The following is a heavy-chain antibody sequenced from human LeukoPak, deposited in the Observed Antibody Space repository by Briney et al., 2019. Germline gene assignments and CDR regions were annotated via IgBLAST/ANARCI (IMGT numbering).Heavy chain of an antibody. J-gene: IGHJ6*04. CDR1: GASIRSYY. Sequence: SETLSLTCTVSGASIRSYYWTWIRQTPGKGLEWIGYMYYSGTTKNNPSLKSRVTMSVDTSKNQFSLRLSSVTAADTAVYYCARWMGIESVTGRFNYYGMDVWGKGTTVTVSS. V-gene: IGHV4-59*01. CDR3: ARWMGIESVTGRFNYYGMDV. D-gene: IGHD2-21*02. CDR2: MYYSGTT.